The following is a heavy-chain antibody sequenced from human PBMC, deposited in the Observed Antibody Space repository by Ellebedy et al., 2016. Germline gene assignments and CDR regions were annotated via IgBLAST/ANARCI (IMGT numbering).Heavy chain of an antibody. V-gene: IGHV4-59*01. D-gene: IGHD3-3*01. CDR3: ARAPSTIFGVAGYGWFNP. J-gene: IGHJ5*02. CDR1: GGSISGYY. Sequence: SETLSLXXIVSGGSISGYYWSWIRQPPGKGLEWLGFIYYTGTTNYNPSLKSRVTLSVDTSENQFALNLTSVTAADTAVYYCARAPSTIFGVAGYGWFNPWGQGTLVTVSS. CDR2: IYYTGTT.